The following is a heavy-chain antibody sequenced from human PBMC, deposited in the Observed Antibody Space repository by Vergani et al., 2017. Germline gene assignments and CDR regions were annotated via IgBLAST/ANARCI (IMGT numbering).Heavy chain of an antibody. Sequence: QVRLQESGPGLVKPSETLSLTCSVSGRSMSGYYWSWIRHPPGKELEWIGYMYHSGSTNYNPSLETRVTISGDTSKNQFSLKLNSVTAADTAVYYCGRVADFYGLGSRLLDLWGQGILVTVSS. J-gene: IGHJ5*02. CDR3: GRVADFYGLGSRLLDL. D-gene: IGHD3-10*01. CDR2: MYHSGST. V-gene: IGHV4-59*01. CDR1: GRSMSGYY.